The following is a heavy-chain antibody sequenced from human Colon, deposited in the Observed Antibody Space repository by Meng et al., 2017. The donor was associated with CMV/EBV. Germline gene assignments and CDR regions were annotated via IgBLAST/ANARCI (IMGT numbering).Heavy chain of an antibody. CDR1: GGSISSSTYY. CDR2: IYYSGYT. J-gene: IGHJ4*02. V-gene: IGHV4-39*07. D-gene: IGHD4-17*01. Sequence: QLRGWGPGLVKPSETLSLTCTVSGGSISSSTYYWGWIRQTPGKGLEWIGNIYYSGYTYYNPSLKSRLTISVDTSKNQFSLKLTSVTAADTAVYYCATDYGDYYFDRWGQGTLVTVSS. CDR3: ATDYGDYYFDR.